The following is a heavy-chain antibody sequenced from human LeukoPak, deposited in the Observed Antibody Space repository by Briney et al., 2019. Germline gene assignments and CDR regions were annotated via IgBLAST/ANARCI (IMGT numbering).Heavy chain of an antibody. V-gene: IGHV3-30*02. J-gene: IGHJ4*02. CDR1: GFTFSNYG. D-gene: IGHD6-19*01. CDR2: IWYDGSNK. CDR3: ATLRSDSSGWYYFDY. Sequence: GGSLRLSCAASGFTFSNYGMHWVRQAPGKGLEWVALIWYDGSNKYYTDSVKGRFTISRDNSKNMLYLQMNSLRTEDTAVYYCATLRSDSSGWYYFDYWGQGTLVTVSS.